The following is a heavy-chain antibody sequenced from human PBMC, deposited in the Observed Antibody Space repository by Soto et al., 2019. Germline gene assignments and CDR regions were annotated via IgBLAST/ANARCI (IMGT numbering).Heavy chain of an antibody. D-gene: IGHD3-10*01. CDR1: GDSISSYY. CDR3: ASGRRYYYGSGSYYDSTYFDY. Sequence: SETLSLTCTVSGDSISSYYWSWIRQPPGKGLEWIGYINYSGSTNYNPSLKSRVTISVDTSKNQFSLKLSSVTAADTAVYYCASGRRYYYGSGSYYDSTYFDYWGLGTLVT. CDR2: INYSGST. J-gene: IGHJ4*02. V-gene: IGHV4-59*01.